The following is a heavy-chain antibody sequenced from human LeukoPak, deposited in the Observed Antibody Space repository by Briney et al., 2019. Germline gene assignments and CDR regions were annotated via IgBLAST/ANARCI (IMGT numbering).Heavy chain of an antibody. J-gene: IGHJ4*02. Sequence: SETLSLTCAVYGGSFSGYYWSWIRQPPGKGLEWIGEINHSGSTNYNPSLKSRVTISVDTSKNQFSLKLSSVTAADTAVCYCASMLYDFWSGYSSYFDYWGQGTLVTVSS. CDR1: GGSFSGYY. V-gene: IGHV4-34*01. CDR3: ASMLYDFWSGYSSYFDY. D-gene: IGHD3-3*01. CDR2: INHSGST.